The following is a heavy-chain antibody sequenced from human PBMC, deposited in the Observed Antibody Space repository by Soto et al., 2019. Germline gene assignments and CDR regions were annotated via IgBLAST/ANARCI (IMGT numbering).Heavy chain of an antibody. CDR3: ARVVPGAEAWFGP. CDR1: GYTFSNYG. Sequence: QVQLVQSGGEVKRPGAAVKDSCKTSGYTFSNYGITWVRQAPGQPLEWLGWISLYSDGTNYAQKFQGRVSITTDTSTTTAYMELRSLRSDDTAVYYCARVVPGAEAWFGPWGQGTLVTVSS. J-gene: IGHJ5*02. V-gene: IGHV1-18*01. D-gene: IGHD2-2*01. CDR2: ISLYSDGT.